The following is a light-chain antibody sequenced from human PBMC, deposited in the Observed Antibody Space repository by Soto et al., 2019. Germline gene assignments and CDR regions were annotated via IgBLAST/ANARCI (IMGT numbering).Light chain of an antibody. CDR3: QQTYITPYT. Sequence: DIQMTQSPSSLSASVGDRVSITCRPSQRIDNHLNWYQQKPGKAPKLLIHAISTLESGIPSRFSGSGSGTDFTLTIDSLQPDDFATYYCQQTYITPYTFGQGTRLEIK. V-gene: IGKV1-39*01. J-gene: IGKJ5*01. CDR2: AIS. CDR1: QRIDNH.